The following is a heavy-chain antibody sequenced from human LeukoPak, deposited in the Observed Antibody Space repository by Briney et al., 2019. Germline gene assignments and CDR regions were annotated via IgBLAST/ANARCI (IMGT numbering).Heavy chain of an antibody. CDR3: ARDATKYSSSWYWGFDY. J-gene: IGHJ4*02. Sequence: SETLSLTCTVSGGSVSSGSYYWSWIRQPAGKGLEWIGRIYTSGSTSYNPSLKSRVTISVDTSKNQFSLKLSSVTAADTAVYYCARDATKYSSSWYWGFDYWGQGTLVTVSS. D-gene: IGHD6-13*01. CDR1: GGSVSSGSYY. CDR2: IYTSGST. V-gene: IGHV4-61*02.